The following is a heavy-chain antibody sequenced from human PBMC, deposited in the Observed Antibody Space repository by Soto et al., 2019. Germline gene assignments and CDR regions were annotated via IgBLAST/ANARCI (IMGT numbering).Heavy chain of an antibody. CDR2: IYYSGST. Sequence: PSETLSLTCSVSGGSINSNYFWGWIRQPPGRGLEWIGSIYYSGSTYYNPSLKSRVTISVDTSKNQFSLKLSSVTAADTAVYYCARHSRGPDYDILTGFDYWGQGTLVTVSS. J-gene: IGHJ4*02. V-gene: IGHV4-39*01. CDR3: ARHSRGPDYDILTGFDY. D-gene: IGHD3-9*01. CDR1: GGSINSNYF.